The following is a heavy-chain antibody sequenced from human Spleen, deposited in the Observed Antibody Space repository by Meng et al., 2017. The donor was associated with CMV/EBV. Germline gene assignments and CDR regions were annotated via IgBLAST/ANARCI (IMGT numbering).Heavy chain of an antibody. V-gene: IGHV3-30*04. J-gene: IGHJ4*02. CDR1: GFTFSSYA. CDR3: ARDFYYDSSGYLDY. Sequence: GGSLRLSCAASGFTFSSYAMHWVRQAPGKGLEWVAVISYDGSNKYYADSVKGRFTISRDNSKNTLYLQMNSLRAEDTAVYYCARDFYYDSSGYLDYWGQGTLVTVS. D-gene: IGHD3-22*01. CDR2: ISYDGSNK.